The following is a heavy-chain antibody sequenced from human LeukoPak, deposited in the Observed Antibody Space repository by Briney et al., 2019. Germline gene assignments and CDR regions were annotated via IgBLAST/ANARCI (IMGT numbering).Heavy chain of an antibody. V-gene: IGHV3-23*01. D-gene: IGHD2-15*01. CDR2: ISGSGGST. J-gene: IGHJ3*02. CDR3: AKDHRIYCSGGSCHFDAFDI. Sequence: GGSLRLSCAASGFTFSSYAMSWVCQAPGKGLEWVSGISGSGGSTKYAESVKGRFTISRDNSKNTLYLQMNSLRAEDTAVYYCAKDHRIYCSGGSCHFDAFDIWGQGTMVTVSS. CDR1: GFTFSSYA.